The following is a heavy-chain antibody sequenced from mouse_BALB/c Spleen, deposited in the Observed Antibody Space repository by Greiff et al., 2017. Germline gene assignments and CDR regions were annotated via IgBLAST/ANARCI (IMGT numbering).Heavy chain of an antibody. D-gene: IGHD4-1*01. CDR1: GFSLTSYG. CDR3: ARESRELGLAY. V-gene: IGHV2-9*02. CDR2: IWAGGST. Sequence: VKLMESGPGLVAPSQSLSITCTVSGFSLTSYGVHWVRQPPGKGLEWLGVIWAGGSTNYNSALMSRLSISKDNSKSQVFLKMNSLQTDDTAMYYCARESRELGLAYWGQGTLVTVSA. J-gene: IGHJ3*01.